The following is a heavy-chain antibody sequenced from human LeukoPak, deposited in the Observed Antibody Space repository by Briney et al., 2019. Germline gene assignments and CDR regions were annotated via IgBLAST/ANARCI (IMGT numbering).Heavy chain of an antibody. CDR2: INPSGGST. D-gene: IGHD3-22*01. CDR1: GYTFTSYY. J-gene: IGHJ4*02. V-gene: IGHV1-46*01. Sequence: ASVKVSCKASGYTFTSYYMHWVRQAPGQGLEWMGIINPSGGSTSYAQKFQGRVTMTRDTSTSTVYMELSSLRSEDTAVYYCARDSGHYYDSSGYSDFDYWGQGTLVTVSS. CDR3: ARDSGHYYDSSGYSDFDY.